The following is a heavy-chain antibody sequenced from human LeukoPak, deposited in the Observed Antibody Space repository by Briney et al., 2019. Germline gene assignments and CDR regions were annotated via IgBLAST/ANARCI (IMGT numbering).Heavy chain of an antibody. CDR1: GFTFSSYA. D-gene: IGHD6-19*01. CDR3: AKKYGVTVYGSGLNYFDY. J-gene: IGHJ4*02. Sequence: QPGGSLRLSCAAPGFTFSSYAMSWVRQAPGKSLEWVSGIGGSGSRTYYADSVKGRFTISRDNSKNTLYLQMNGLRAEDTAIYYCAKKYGVTVYGSGLNYFDYWGQGTLVTVSS. V-gene: IGHV3-23*01. CDR2: IGGSGSRT.